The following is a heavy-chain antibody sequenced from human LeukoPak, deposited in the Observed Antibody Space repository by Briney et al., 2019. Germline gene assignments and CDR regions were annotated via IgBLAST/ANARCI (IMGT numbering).Heavy chain of an antibody. D-gene: IGHD3-22*01. J-gene: IGHJ4*02. CDR3: ASAPRDSSGYYFGY. CDR2: IYHDGST. Sequence: SGTLSLTCAVSGGSISSGNWWSWVRQPPGKGLEWIGEIYHDGSTNYNPSLKSRVTISVDKSKNQFSLKLSSVTAADTAVYYCASAPRDSSGYYFGYWGQGTLVTVSS. V-gene: IGHV4-4*02. CDR1: GGSISSGNW.